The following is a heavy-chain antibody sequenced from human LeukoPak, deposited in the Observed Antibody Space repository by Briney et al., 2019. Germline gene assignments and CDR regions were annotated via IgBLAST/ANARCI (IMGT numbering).Heavy chain of an antibody. D-gene: IGHD3-22*01. J-gene: IGHJ4*02. CDR1: GFTFSNAW. Sequence: GXSLRLSCAPSGFTFSNAWMSWVRQAPGKGLEWVGRIKSKTDGGTTDYAAPVKGRFTISRDDSKNTLYLQMNSLRAEDTAVYYCARETSGYFDYWGQGTLVTVSS. CDR3: ARETSGYFDY. V-gene: IGHV3-15*05. CDR2: IKSKTDGGTT.